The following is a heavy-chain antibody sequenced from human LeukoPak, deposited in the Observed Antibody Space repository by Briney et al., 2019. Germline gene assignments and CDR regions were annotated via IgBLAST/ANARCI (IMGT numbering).Heavy chain of an antibody. CDR1: GGSFSGYY. CDR3: ARIGVWFGEGNLSGYFDY. CDR2: MYYGGST. D-gene: IGHD3-10*01. V-gene: IGHV4-39*01. Sequence: SETLSLTCAVYGGSFSGYYWGWIRQPPGKGLEWIGSMYYGGSTYYNPALQSRVTISVDTSKNQFSLRLTSVTAADTAVYYCARIGVWFGEGNLSGYFDYWGQGILVTVSS. J-gene: IGHJ4*02.